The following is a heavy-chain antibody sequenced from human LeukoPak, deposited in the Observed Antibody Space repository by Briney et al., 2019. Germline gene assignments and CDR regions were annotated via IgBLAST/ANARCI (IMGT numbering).Heavy chain of an antibody. J-gene: IGHJ4*02. Sequence: SETLSLTCSVSGASITSSSFYWGWIRQPPGKGLEWIGSIYYTGSADYNPSLKSRVTISVDTSKNQFSLKLTSVTAADPAESYCARHRYCNSSSCYAFDYWGQGTLVTVSS. V-gene: IGHV4-39*01. CDR1: GASITSSSFY. CDR3: ARHRYCNSSSCYAFDY. D-gene: IGHD2-2*01. CDR2: IYYTGSA.